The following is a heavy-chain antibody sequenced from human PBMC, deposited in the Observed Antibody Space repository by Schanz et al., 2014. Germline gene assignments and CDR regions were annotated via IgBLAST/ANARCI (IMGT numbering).Heavy chain of an antibody. D-gene: IGHD3-9*01. CDR3: AKVDRTRYYAMDV. CDR1: GGTFSSST. J-gene: IGHJ6*02. V-gene: IGHV1-69*08. CDR2: IIPILDKT. Sequence: QVQLVQSGAEVKKPGSSVNVSCKASGGTFSSSTLTWVRQAPGQGLEWMGRIIPILDKTNYAQKFQGRVTTTADKSTSTVYMEVSGLRSEDTAVYYCAKVDRTRYYAMDVWGQGTTVTVSS.